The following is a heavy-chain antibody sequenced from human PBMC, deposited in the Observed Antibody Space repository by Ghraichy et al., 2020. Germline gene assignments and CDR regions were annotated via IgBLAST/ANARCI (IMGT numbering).Heavy chain of an antibody. V-gene: IGHV3-21*01. D-gene: IGHD2-2*01. Sequence: GESLNISCAASGFIFSDYGIHWVRQAPGKGLEWVSSISSSSSLIYYADSVKGRFTISRDNAKNTVYLQMNSLRAEDTAVYYCARPNCSITSCNGPYFDCWGQGTLVTVSS. CDR1: GFIFSDYG. CDR2: ISSSSSLI. CDR3: ARPNCSITSCNGPYFDC. J-gene: IGHJ4*02.